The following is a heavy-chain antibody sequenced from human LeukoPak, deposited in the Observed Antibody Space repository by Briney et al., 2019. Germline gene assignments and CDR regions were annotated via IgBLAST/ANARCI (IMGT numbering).Heavy chain of an antibody. D-gene: IGHD3-10*01. CDR2: IYTSGST. J-gene: IGHJ5*02. CDR1: GGSISSYY. V-gene: IGHV4-4*07. Sequence: PSETLSLTCTVSGGSISSYYWSWIRQPAGKGLEWIGRIYTSGSTSYNPSLKSRVTMSVDTSKNQFSLKLSSVTAADTAVYYCARDSYGSGSYYKSWFDPWGQGTLVTVSS. CDR3: ARDSYGSGSYYKSWFDP.